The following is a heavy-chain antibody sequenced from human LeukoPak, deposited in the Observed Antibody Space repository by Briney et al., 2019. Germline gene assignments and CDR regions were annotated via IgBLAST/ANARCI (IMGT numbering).Heavy chain of an antibody. CDR1: GGTFSSYA. Sequence: SVKVSCKASGGTFSSYAISWVRQAPGQGLEWMGGIIPIFGTANYAQKFQGRVTITADESTSTAYMELSSLRSEDTAVYYCARRDYDYYYMDVWGKGTTVTVSS. V-gene: IGHV1-69*13. CDR3: ARRDYDYYYMDV. J-gene: IGHJ6*03. CDR2: IIPIFGTA.